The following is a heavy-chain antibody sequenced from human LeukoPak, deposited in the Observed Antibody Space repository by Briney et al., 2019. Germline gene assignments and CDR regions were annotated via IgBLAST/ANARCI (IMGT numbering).Heavy chain of an antibody. CDR2: INPNSGGT. J-gene: IGHJ4*02. CDR1: GYTFTGYY. D-gene: IGHD3-22*01. V-gene: IGHV1-2*02. Sequence: ASVKVSCKASGYTFTGYYMHWVRQAPGQGLEWMGWINPNSGGTNYAQKFLGRVTMTRDTSISTAYMELSRLRSDDTAVYYCARAPDYYDSSGHDYWGQGTLVTVSS. CDR3: ARAPDYYDSSGHDY.